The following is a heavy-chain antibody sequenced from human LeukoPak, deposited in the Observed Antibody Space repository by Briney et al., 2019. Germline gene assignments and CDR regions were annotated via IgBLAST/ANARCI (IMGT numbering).Heavy chain of an antibody. CDR2: IYYSGST. CDR3: ASYHFINGLTNGYFDY. CDR1: GGSISSGDYY. J-gene: IGHJ4*01. D-gene: IGHD2/OR15-2a*01. Sequence: SETLSLTCTVSGGSISSGDYYWSWIRQPPGKGLEWIGYIYYSGSTYYNPSLKSRVTISVDTSKNQFSLKLSSVTAADTAVYYCASYHFINGLTNGYFDYWGQEPWSPPPQ. V-gene: IGHV4-30-4*01.